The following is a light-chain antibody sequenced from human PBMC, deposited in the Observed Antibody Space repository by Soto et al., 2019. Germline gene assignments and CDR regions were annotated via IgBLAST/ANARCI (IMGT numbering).Light chain of an antibody. Sequence: EVVLTQSPGTLSLSPGERATLSCSASQSIGSSYLAWYQQKPGQAPRLLIYGVSIRASGIPDRFSGSGSGTDFTLTINRLEPEDFAVYHCQQYAKSLTFGGGTKVEMK. J-gene: IGKJ4*01. CDR1: QSIGSSY. V-gene: IGKV3-20*01. CDR3: QQYAKSLT. CDR2: GVS.